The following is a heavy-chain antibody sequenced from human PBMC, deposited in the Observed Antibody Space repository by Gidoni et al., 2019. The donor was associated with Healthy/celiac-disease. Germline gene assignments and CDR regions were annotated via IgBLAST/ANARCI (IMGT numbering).Heavy chain of an antibody. J-gene: IGHJ4*02. CDR1: GGSFSGYY. Sequence: QVQLQQWGAGLLKPSETLSLTCAVYGGSFSGYYWSWIRQPPGKGLEWIGEINHSGSTNYNPSLKSRVTISVDTSKNQFSLKLSSVTAADTAVYYCARGFWLRPYYFDYWGQGTLVTVSS. D-gene: IGHD5-12*01. CDR2: INHSGST. CDR3: ARGFWLRPYYFDY. V-gene: IGHV4-34*01.